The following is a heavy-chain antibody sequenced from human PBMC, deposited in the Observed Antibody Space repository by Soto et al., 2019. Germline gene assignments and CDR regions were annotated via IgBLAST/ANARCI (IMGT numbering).Heavy chain of an antibody. D-gene: IGHD3-16*01. CDR1: GFTFSSYG. CDR3: AKFHTYGGFYYYMDV. CDR2: ISAGGAGT. Sequence: EVPLLESGGGLVQPGGSLRLSCAASGFTFSSYGMSWARQAPGQGLEWVSGISAGGAGTYYADPAKGRFTISRDDSKNTLYLQMASLRFEDTAVYYGAKFHTYGGFYYYMDVWGRGTTVNVSS. J-gene: IGHJ6*03. V-gene: IGHV3-23*01.